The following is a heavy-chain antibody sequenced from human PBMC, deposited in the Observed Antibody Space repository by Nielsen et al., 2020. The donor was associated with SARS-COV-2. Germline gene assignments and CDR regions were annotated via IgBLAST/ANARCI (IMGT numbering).Heavy chain of an antibody. J-gene: IGHJ5*01. V-gene: IGHV4-4*07. CDR2: IFTSGST. Sequence: SETLSLTCTVSGGSIRSYFWSWIRQPAGKGLEWIGRIFTSGSTNYNPSLKNRVTMSVDTSKNQFSLKLSSVTAADTAVYYCARGNSSPNWFDSWGQGTLVTVSS. CDR3: ARGNSSPNWFDS. CDR1: GGSIRSYF. D-gene: IGHD6-19*01.